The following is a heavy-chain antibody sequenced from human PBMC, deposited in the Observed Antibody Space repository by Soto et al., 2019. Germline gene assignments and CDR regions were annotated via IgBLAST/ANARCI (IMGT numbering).Heavy chain of an antibody. CDR3: ARSITMIVVVYYYYGMDV. CDR1: GGTFSSYA. J-gene: IGHJ6*02. CDR2: IIPIFGTA. Sequence: GASVKVSCKASGGTFSSYAISWVRQAPGQGLEWMGGIIPIFGTANYAQKFQGRVTITADKSTSTAYMELSSLRSEDTAVYYCARSITMIVVVYYYYGMDVWGQGTTVTVSS. D-gene: IGHD3-22*01. V-gene: IGHV1-69*06.